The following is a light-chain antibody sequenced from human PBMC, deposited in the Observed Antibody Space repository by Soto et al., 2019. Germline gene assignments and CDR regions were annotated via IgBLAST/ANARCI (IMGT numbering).Light chain of an antibody. CDR3: TSYATGSAYV. J-gene: IGLJ1*01. V-gene: IGLV2-18*02. CDR1: SSDVGGYNR. CDR2: DVS. Sequence: QSALTQPPSVSGSPGQSVTISCTGTSSDVGGYNRVSWYQQPPGKAPKLLIYDVSNRPSGGSTRFSGSKSGNTASLTISGLQAEDEADYYCTSYATGSAYVFGPWTKLTFL.